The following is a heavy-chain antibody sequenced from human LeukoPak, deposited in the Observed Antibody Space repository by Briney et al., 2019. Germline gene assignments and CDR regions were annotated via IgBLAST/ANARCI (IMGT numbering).Heavy chain of an antibody. CDR1: GFTFSDYY. D-gene: IGHD4-23*01. Sequence: GGSLRLSCAASGFTFSDYYMSWIRQAPGKGLEWVSYISSSGSTIYYADSVKGRFTISRDNSKNTSYLQMNSLRAEDTAVYYCARRAGGYSHPYDYWGQGTLVTVSS. CDR3: ARRAGGYSHPYDY. CDR2: ISSSGSTI. J-gene: IGHJ4*02. V-gene: IGHV3-11*01.